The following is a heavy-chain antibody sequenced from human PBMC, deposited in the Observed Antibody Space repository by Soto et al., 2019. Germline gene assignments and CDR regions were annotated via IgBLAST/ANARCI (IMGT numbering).Heavy chain of an antibody. J-gene: IGHJ3*02. D-gene: IGHD2-2*01. CDR1: GFTFGDYA. CDR2: IRSKAYGGTT. V-gene: IGHV3-49*03. Sequence: GGSLRLSCTASGFTFGDYAMSWFRQAPGKGLEWVGFIRSKAYGGTTEYAASVKGRFTISRDDSKSIAYLQMNSLKTEDTAVYYCTRAQPSIVVVPAAIDLGALPWFDIWGQGTMVTVSS. CDR3: TRAQPSIVVVPAAIDLGALPWFDI.